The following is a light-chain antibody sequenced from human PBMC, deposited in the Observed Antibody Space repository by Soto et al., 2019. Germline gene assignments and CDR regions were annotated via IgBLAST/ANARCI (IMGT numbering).Light chain of an antibody. Sequence: EIVMTQSPATLSLSPGERATLSCWASQSVGTYLAWYQQKPGQAPRLLIYDSSKRAADIPARFRGSGSGTDFTLTISSLEPEDFAVYYCQHRSIWPPAFGGGTKVEIK. J-gene: IGKJ4*01. CDR3: QHRSIWPPA. CDR1: QSVGTY. V-gene: IGKV3-11*01. CDR2: DSS.